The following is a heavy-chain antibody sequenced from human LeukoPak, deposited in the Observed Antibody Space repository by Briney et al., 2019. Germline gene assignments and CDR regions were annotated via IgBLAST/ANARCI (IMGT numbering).Heavy chain of an antibody. CDR1: GYTFTSYW. J-gene: IGHJ4*02. CDR3: ARRYASSDWYYFDY. Sequence: GESLKISCKGSGYTFTSYWIALVRQMPGKGLEWMGIIYAGDFDTRYSPSFQGQVTISADKSINTAYLQWSNLEASDTAMYYCARRYASSDWYYFDYWGQGTLVTVSS. V-gene: IGHV5-51*01. CDR2: IYAGDFDT. D-gene: IGHD6-13*01.